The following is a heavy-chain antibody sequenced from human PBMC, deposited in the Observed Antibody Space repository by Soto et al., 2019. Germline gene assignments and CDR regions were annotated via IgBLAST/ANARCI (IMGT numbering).Heavy chain of an antibody. CDR2: ISRGSAYT. D-gene: IGHD6-19*01. J-gene: IGHJ4*02. Sequence: PGGSLRLSCTASGFTFSNYGLTLVRQAPGKGLEWVSFISRGSAYTYVADSVKGRFTISRDNARDSGFLEINSLRDEDTGIYYCERSRSHWLAIDSWDQGIWSPSPQ. CDR3: ERSRSHWLAIDS. CDR1: GFTFSNYG. V-gene: IGHV3-21*04.